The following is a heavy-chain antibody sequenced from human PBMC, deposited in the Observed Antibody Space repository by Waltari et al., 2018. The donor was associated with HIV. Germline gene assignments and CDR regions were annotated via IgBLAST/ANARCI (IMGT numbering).Heavy chain of an antibody. J-gene: IGHJ4*02. Sequence: QLQLQQSGPGLVKPSETLSLTCTVSGGSISSSRYYWGCIRQPPGKGLEWIGSIHYSGYTFYNSSLKSRVAITIDTSKNQFSLTLSSVTAADTAVYFCARHSGIDCSSTSCFKRPFDYWGQGSLVTVSS. CDR2: IHYSGYT. V-gene: IGHV4-39*01. CDR1: GGSISSSRYY. D-gene: IGHD2-2*01. CDR3: ARHSGIDCSSTSCFKRPFDY.